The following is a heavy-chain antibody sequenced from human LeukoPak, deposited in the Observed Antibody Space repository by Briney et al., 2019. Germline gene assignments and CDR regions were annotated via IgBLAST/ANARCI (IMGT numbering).Heavy chain of an antibody. D-gene: IGHD2-2*01. Sequence: PGGSLRLSCAASGFTFSSYGMHWVRQAPGKGLEWVAVISYDGSNKYYADSVKGRFTISRDNSKNTLYLQMNSLRAEDTAVYYCAKKLGTTEYFQHWGQGTLVTVSS. CDR1: GFTFSSYG. CDR2: ISYDGSNK. CDR3: AKKLGTTEYFQH. V-gene: IGHV3-30*18. J-gene: IGHJ1*01.